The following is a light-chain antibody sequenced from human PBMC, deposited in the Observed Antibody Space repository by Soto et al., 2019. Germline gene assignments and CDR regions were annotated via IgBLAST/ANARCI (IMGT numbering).Light chain of an antibody. CDR3: QQNDSSPSWT. J-gene: IGKJ1*01. Sequence: EIVLTQSPGTLSLSPGERATLSSRASQSVSSRYLAWYQQKPGQAPRLLIYGTSSRATGISDRFRGSGSGTDFTLTISSLEPEDFAVYYCQQNDSSPSWTFGQGTKVASK. V-gene: IGKV3-20*01. CDR2: GTS. CDR1: QSVSSRY.